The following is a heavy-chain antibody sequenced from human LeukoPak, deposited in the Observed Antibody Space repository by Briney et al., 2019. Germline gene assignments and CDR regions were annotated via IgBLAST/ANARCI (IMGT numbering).Heavy chain of an antibody. V-gene: IGHV3-30*18. CDR3: AKDRVRSTHYYYYGMDV. Sequence: GGSLRLSCAASGFTFSSYGMHWVRQAPGKGLEWVAVISYDGSNKYYADSVKGRFTISRDNSKNTLYLQMNSLRAEDTAVYYCAKDRVRSTHYYYYGMDVWGQGNTVTVSS. D-gene: IGHD2-2*01. CDR1: GFTFSSYG. J-gene: IGHJ6*02. CDR2: ISYDGSNK.